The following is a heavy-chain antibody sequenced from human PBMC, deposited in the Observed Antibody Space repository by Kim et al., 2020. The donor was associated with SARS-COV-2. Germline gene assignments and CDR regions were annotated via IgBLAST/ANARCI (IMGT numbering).Heavy chain of an antibody. D-gene: IGHD3-22*01. CDR1: GFTFSDY. Sequence: GGSLRLSCAASGFTFSDYMSWIRQAPGKGLEWVSYISGTGITIFYADSVKGRFTISRDNAKNSLSLQMNSLRAEDTAVYYCARGSRDSSGYYYYDYWGQGTLVTVSS. CDR2: ISGTGITI. CDR3: ARGSRDSSGYYYYDY. V-gene: IGHV3-11*01. J-gene: IGHJ4*02.